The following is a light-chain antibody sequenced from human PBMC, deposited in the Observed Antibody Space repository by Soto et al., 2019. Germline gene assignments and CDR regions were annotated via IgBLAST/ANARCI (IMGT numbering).Light chain of an antibody. CDR2: SAS. V-gene: IGKV1-39*01. CDR3: EQRNSIAHT. CDR1: QSIGSS. J-gene: IGKJ1*01. Sequence: DNQMTQSTSSLSASVGDRVTITCRASQSIGSSLNWYQHESGKAPKVLIYSASTLQSGVPSRFSGGESGTDFTLTVTGLLLKRFSTYSCEQRNSIAHTFGPGTKVDIK.